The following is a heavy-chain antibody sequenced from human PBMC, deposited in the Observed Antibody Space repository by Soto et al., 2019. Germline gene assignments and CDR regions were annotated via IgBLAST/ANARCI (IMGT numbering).Heavy chain of an antibody. V-gene: IGHV1-8*01. J-gene: IGHJ4*02. Sequence: ASLKVSCKASGYTFTSYDIYWVRQATGQGLEWMGWMNTNTGNSGYAQKFQGRVTMTSDTSISTAHMELSSLRSEDTAVYYCARRAETNGWNGFGADKYYFDFWGQGTLVTVSS. CDR1: GYTFTSYD. CDR2: MNTNTGNS. D-gene: IGHD1-1*01. CDR3: ARRAETNGWNGFGADKYYFDF.